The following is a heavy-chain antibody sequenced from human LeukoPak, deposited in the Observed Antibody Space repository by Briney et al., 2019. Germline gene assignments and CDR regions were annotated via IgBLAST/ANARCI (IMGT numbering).Heavy chain of an antibody. CDR1: GFTFTTYW. V-gene: IGHV5-51*01. J-gene: IGHJ3*02. CDR3: ARPMTTITSFTFDI. Sequence: GASVKISCKGSGFTFTTYWIGWVRQMPGKGLEWMGIIYPGDSDTRYSPSFQGQVTFSADKSISTAYLQWSSLKASDTALYYCARPMTTITSFTFDIWGQGTMVTVSS. D-gene: IGHD4-11*01. CDR2: IYPGDSDT.